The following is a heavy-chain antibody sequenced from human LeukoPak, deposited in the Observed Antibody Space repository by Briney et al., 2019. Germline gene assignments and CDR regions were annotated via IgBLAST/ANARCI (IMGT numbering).Heavy chain of an antibody. CDR2: IWFDGSNK. Sequence: GSLRLSCAASGFTCSNYDMHWVRQAPGKGLEWVAVIWFDGSNKFYADSVKGRFTISRDNSKNTLYLQMNSLRAEDTAVYYCASSAGALIDCWGQGTLVIVSS. J-gene: IGHJ4*02. V-gene: IGHV3-33*01. CDR3: ASSAGALIDC. D-gene: IGHD6-19*01. CDR1: GFTCSNYD.